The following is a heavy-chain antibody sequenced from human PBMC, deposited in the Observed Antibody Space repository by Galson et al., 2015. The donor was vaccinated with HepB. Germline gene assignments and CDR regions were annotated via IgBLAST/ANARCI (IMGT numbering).Heavy chain of an antibody. J-gene: IGHJ4*02. V-gene: IGHV1-18*01. Sequence: SVKVSCKASGYTFTSYGLSWVRQAPGQGLEWMGWISTYNGNTNYAQNLQGRVAMTRDTSTSTAYMELRSLTSDDTAVYYCARGGDIIDYWGQGTLVTVSS. CDR3: ARGGDIIDY. CDR2: ISTYNGNT. D-gene: IGHD3-10*01. CDR1: GYTFTSYG.